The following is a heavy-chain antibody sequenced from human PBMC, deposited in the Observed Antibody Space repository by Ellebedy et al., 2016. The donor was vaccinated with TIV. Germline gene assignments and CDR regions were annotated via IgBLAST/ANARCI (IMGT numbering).Heavy chain of an antibody. CDR3: ARDDPSGWPEP. D-gene: IGHD3-10*01. CDR2: IYYSGST. Sequence: MPSETLSLTCTVSGCSVSSGDYHWSWIRQPPGKGLEWVGYIYYSGSTNYNPSLKSRVTISIDTSKNQFSLRLTSVTAADTSVHYCARDDPSGWPEPWGQGTLVTVSS. J-gene: IGHJ5*02. CDR1: GCSVSSGDYH. V-gene: IGHV4-61*08.